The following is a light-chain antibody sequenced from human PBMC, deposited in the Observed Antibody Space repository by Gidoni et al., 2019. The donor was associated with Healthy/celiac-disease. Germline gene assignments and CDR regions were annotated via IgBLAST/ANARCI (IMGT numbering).Light chain of an antibody. CDR2: DAS. CDR1: QGISSA. V-gene: IGKV1D-13*01. CDR3: QQFNNYLIT. Sequence: AIQLTQSPSSLSASVEDRVTITCRASQGISSALAWYQQKPGKAPKLLIYDASSLESGVPSRFSGSGAGTDFTLTISSLQPEDFATYYCQQFNNYLITFGQGTRLEIK. J-gene: IGKJ5*01.